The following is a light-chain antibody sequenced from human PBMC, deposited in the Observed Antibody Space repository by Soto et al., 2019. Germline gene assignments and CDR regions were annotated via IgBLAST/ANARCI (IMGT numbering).Light chain of an antibody. V-gene: IGKV1-5*03. CDR3: QHYNSYSEA. J-gene: IGKJ1*01. CDR2: KTS. CDR1: QRISSW. Sequence: DTQMTQSPSTLSASVGDRVTITCRASQRISSWLAWYKQKPGQAPRLLIYKTSTLKSGVPSRFSGSGSGTEFTLTISSLQSDDFATYYCQHYNSYSEAFGEGTKVDI.